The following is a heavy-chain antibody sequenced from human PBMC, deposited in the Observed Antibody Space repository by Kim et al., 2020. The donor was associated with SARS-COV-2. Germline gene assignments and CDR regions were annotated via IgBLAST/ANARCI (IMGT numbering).Heavy chain of an antibody. D-gene: IGHD3-10*01. CDR2: ISYDGSNK. J-gene: IGHJ4*02. CDR3: AKVGH. V-gene: IGHV3-30*18. Sequence: GGSLRLSCAASGFTFSSYGMHWVRQAPDKGLEWVAVISYDGSNKYYADSVKGRFTISRDNSKNTLYLQMNSLRAEDTAVYYCAKVGHWGQGTLVTVSS. CDR1: GFTFSSYG.